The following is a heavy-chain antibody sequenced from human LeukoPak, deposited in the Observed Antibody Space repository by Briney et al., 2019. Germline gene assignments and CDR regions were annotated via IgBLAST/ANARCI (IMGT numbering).Heavy chain of an antibody. CDR3: AKNYDSSGYYQEY. J-gene: IGHJ4*02. CDR1: GFTFSNYA. D-gene: IGHD3-22*01. CDR2: ISGSGGST. Sequence: GGSLRLSCAASGFTFSNYAMSWVRQAPGKGLEWVTAISGSGGSTYYADSVKGRFTISRDNSKSTLYLQMNSLRAEDTAVYYCAKNYDSSGYYQEYWGQGTLVTVSS. V-gene: IGHV3-23*01.